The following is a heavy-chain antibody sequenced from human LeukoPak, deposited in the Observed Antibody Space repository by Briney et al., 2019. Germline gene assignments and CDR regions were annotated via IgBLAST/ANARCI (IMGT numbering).Heavy chain of an antibody. D-gene: IGHD4-17*01. J-gene: IGHJ4*02. CDR3: ARGDYGDSDY. Sequence: SETLSLTCTVSGGPISSFYWSWIRQSPGKGLEWIGYNYYSGSANYNPSLKSRVTVSVDASKNQFSLKLSSVTAADTAVYYCARGDYGDSDYWGQGILVTVSS. CDR2: NYYSGSA. CDR1: GGPISSFY. V-gene: IGHV4-59*01.